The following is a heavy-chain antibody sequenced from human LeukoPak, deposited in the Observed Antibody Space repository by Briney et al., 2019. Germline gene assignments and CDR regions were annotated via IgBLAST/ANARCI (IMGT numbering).Heavy chain of an antibody. CDR1: GFTFRTYA. J-gene: IGHJ4*02. CDR3: AKGYSGGWYDFDS. Sequence: QSGGSLRLSCAASGFTFRTYAMSWVRQAPGKGLEWVSGISDSGDGTYYAESVKGRFTISRDNSKNTLYLQMDSLRAEDTAMYYCAKGYSGGWYDFDSWGQGALVTVSA. D-gene: IGHD6-19*01. V-gene: IGHV3-23*01. CDR2: ISDSGDGT.